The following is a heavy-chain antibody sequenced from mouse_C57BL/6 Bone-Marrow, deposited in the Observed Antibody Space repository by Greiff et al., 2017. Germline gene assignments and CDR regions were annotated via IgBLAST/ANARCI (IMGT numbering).Heavy chain of an antibody. D-gene: IGHD2-5*01. CDR3: ARHEDYYSNYDYYAMDY. V-gene: IGHV5-6*02. Sequence: DVKLVESGGDLVKPGGSLKLSCAASGFTFSSYGMSWVRQTPDKRLEWVATISSGGSYTYYPDSVKGRFTISRDNAKNTLYLQMSSLKSEDTVMYYCARHEDYYSNYDYYAMDYWGQGTSVTVSS. CDR1: GFTFSSYG. J-gene: IGHJ4*01. CDR2: ISSGGSYT.